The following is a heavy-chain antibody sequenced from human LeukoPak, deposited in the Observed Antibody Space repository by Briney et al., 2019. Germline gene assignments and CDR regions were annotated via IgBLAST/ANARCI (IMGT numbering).Heavy chain of an antibody. Sequence: SETLSLTCTVSGGSISSYYWSWIRQPPGKGLEWIGYIYYRGSTNYNPSLKSRVTISLATSKNQFSLTLSSVTAADTAVYYCAPIKRGSLFGYFDFWGQGLKVTVSS. CDR1: GGSISSYY. CDR2: IYYRGST. D-gene: IGHD5-18*01. V-gene: IGHV4-59*08. CDR3: APIKRGSLFGYFDF. J-gene: IGHJ4*02.